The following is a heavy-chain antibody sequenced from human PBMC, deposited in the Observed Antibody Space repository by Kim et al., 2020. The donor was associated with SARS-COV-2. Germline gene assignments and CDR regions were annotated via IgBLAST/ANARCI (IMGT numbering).Heavy chain of an antibody. V-gene: IGHV3-33*06. D-gene: IGHD3-10*01. Sequence: GGSLRLSCAASGFTFSSYGMHWVRQAPGKGLEWVAVIWYDGSNKYYADSVKGRFTISRDNSKNTLYLQMNSLRAEDTAVYYCAKDSGWFGELLSVGWFDPWGQGTLVTVSS. CDR2: IWYDGSNK. CDR1: GFTFSSYG. CDR3: AKDSGWFGELLSVGWFDP. J-gene: IGHJ5*02.